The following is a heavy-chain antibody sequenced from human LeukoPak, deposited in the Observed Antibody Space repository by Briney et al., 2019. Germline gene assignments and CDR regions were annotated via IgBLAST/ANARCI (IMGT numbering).Heavy chain of an antibody. J-gene: IGHJ3*02. CDR2: INPNSGGT. CDR3: ARDFLPYDFWSGYYTHDAFDI. D-gene: IGHD3-3*01. CDR1: GYTFTGYY. V-gene: IGHV1-2*02. Sequence: GASVKVSCKASGYTFTGYYMRWVRQAPGQGLEWMGWINPNSGGTNYAQKFQGRVTMTRDTSISTAYMELSRLRSDDTAVYYCARDFLPYDFWSGYYTHDAFDIWGQGTMVTVSS.